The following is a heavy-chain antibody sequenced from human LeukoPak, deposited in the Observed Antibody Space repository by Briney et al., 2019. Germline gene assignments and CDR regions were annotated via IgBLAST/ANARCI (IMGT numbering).Heavy chain of an antibody. CDR2: ISSSSSYI. V-gene: IGHV3-21*04. CDR1: GFTFSSYS. CDR3: AKDPGITMIVVNYFDY. Sequence: GGSLRLSCAASGFTFSSYSMNWVRQAPGKGLEWVSSISSSSSYIYYADSVKGRFTISRDNSKNTLYLQMNSLRAEDTAVYYCAKDPGITMIVVNYFDYWGQGTLVTVSS. D-gene: IGHD3-22*01. J-gene: IGHJ4*02.